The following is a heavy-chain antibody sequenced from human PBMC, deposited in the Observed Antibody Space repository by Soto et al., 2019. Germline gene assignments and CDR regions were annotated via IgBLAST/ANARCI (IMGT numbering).Heavy chain of an antibody. J-gene: IGHJ4*02. CDR1: GITFINAD. CDR2: IKRTANAETP. Sequence: EQQLVESGGGLVKPGESLRLSCAASGITFINADMSWVRQAPGKGLEWVARIKRTANAETPDYAARVKGRFIISRDDSKNMLYLQMNNLKAEDTAVYSCLTYPGAYDTFWGQGTLVSVSS. V-gene: IGHV3-15*01. CDR3: LTYPGAYDTF. D-gene: IGHD1-1*01.